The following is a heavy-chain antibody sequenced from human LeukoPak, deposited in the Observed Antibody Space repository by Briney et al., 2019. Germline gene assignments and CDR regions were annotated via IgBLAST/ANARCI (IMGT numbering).Heavy chain of an antibody. V-gene: IGHV4-34*01. CDR2: INHSGST. CDR1: GGSLSGYY. CDR3: ARGVDIVVVPAAYNWFDP. Sequence: PSETLSLTCAVYGGSLSGYYWSWIRQPPGKGLEWIGEINHSGSTNYNPPLKSRVTISVDTSKNQFSLKLSSVTAADTAVYYCARGVDIVVVPAAYNWFDPWGQGTLVTVSS. D-gene: IGHD2-2*01. J-gene: IGHJ5*02.